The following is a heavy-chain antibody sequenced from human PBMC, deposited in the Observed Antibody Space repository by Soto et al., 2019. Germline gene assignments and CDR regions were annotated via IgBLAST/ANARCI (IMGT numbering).Heavy chain of an antibody. CDR2: ISGSGGST. D-gene: IGHD3-10*01. Sequence: LRLSCAASGFTFSSYAMSWVRQAPGKGLEWVSAISGSGGSTYYADSVKGRFTISRDNSKNTLYLQMNSLRAEDTAVYYCAKAPRYGSGPLQNLWFDPWGQGTLVTVSS. J-gene: IGHJ5*02. CDR3: AKAPRYGSGPLQNLWFDP. CDR1: GFTFSSYA. V-gene: IGHV3-23*01.